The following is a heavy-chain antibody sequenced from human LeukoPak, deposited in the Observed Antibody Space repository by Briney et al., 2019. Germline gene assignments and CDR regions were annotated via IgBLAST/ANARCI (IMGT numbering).Heavy chain of an antibody. V-gene: IGHV3-23*01. D-gene: IGHD2-15*01. J-gene: IGHJ5*02. CDR2: ISSGSTNT. Sequence: GGSLRLSCAASGFAFSSYAMSWVRQAPGKGLEWVSSISSGSTNTYYADSVKGRFTISRDNSKNTLYLQMNSLRAEDTAVYYCAVVVAATGGVGWFDPWGQGTMVTVSS. CDR3: AVVVAATGGVGWFDP. CDR1: GFAFSSYA.